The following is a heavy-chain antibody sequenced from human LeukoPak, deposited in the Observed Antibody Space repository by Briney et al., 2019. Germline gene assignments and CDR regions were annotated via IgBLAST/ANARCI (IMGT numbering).Heavy chain of an antibody. V-gene: IGHV3-20*04. J-gene: IGHJ4*02. CDR1: GGTTDDYG. D-gene: IGHD6-13*01. CDR2: INWDGSNT. CDR3: VKDPSSNWYSFDY. Sequence: PGGSLRLSCAASGGTTDDYGMSWVRHAPGKGLEWVSGINWDGSNTYYAESVKGRFTISRDSAEKSLYLQMNSLRADDTALYYWVKDPSSNWYSFDYWGQGTLVTVSS.